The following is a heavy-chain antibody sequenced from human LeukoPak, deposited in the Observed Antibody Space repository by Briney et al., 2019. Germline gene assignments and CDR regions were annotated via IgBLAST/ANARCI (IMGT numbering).Heavy chain of an antibody. CDR2: IYPGDSDT. J-gene: IGHJ4*02. V-gene: IGHV5-51*01. D-gene: IGHD6-13*01. CDR1: GYNFPNYW. CDR3: TRGDSSTWYEY. Sequence: GESLKVSCKGSGYNFPNYWIGWVRQMPGKGLEWMGIIYPGDSDTRYSPSFQGQVTISADKSISTAYLQWSSLKASDTAMYYCTRGDSSTWYEYWGQGTLVTVSS.